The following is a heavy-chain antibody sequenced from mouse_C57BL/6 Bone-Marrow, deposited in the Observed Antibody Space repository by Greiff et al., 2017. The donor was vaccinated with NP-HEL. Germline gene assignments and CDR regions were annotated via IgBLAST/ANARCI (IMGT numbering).Heavy chain of an antibody. V-gene: IGHV1-81*01. D-gene: IGHD2-4*01. J-gene: IGHJ2*01. Sequence: VQVVESGAELARPGASVKLSCKASGYTFTSYGISWVKQRTGQGLEWIGEIYPRSGNTYYNEKFKGKATLTADKSSSTAYMELRSLTSEDSAVYFCARSPFDYDKGHYWGQGTTLTVSS. CDR1: GYTFTSYG. CDR2: IYPRSGNT. CDR3: ARSPFDYDKGHY.